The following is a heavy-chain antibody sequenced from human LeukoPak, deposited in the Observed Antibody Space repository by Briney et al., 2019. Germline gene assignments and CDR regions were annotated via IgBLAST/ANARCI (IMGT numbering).Heavy chain of an antibody. D-gene: IGHD5-18*01. J-gene: IGHJ4*02. CDR1: GGSISSYY. CDR3: ARRAPYSYEWSTLDY. V-gene: IGHV4-59*08. Sequence: PSETLSLTCTVSGGSISSYYWSWIRQPAGKGLEWIGYIYYSGSTNYNPSLKSRVTISVDTSKNQFSLKLSSVTAADTAVYYCARRAPYSYEWSTLDYWGQGTLVTVSS. CDR2: IYYSGST.